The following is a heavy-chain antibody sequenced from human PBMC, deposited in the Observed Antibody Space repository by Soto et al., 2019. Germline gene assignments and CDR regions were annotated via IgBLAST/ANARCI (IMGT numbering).Heavy chain of an antibody. D-gene: IGHD4-4*01. J-gene: IGHJ6*02. Sequence: PGVSLRLSGAASGLIFRNYAMRGFHQAPGRXRQWVSAITGRGGGTDYADSVKGRVTVSTDNCKNTLYLQMHSLRAEDTAIFSCAKWHTHAITPTTVDGTYYNYAMDVWGRGTRVTVAS. CDR1: GLIFRNYA. CDR3: AKWHTHAITPTTVDGTYYNYAMDV. CDR2: ITGRGGGT. V-gene: IGHV3-23*01.